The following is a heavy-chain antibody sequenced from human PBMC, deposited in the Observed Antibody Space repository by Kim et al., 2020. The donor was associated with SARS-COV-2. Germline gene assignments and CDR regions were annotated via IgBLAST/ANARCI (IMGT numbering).Heavy chain of an antibody. J-gene: IGHJ6*02. D-gene: IGHD3-10*01. CDR2: IIPIFGTA. V-gene: IGHV1-69*13. CDR3: AREGYYGSGSYRDYYYYGMDV. Sequence: SVKVSCKASGGTFSSYAISWVRQAPGQGLEWMGGIIPIFGTANYAQKFQGRVTITADESTSTAYMELSSLRSEDTAVYYCAREGYYGSGSYRDYYYYGMDVWGQGTTVTVSS. CDR1: GGTFSSYA.